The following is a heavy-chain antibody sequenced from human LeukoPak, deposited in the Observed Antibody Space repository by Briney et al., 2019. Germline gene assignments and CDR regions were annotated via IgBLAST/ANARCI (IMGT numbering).Heavy chain of an antibody. V-gene: IGHV3-7*01. Sequence: GGSLRLSCAASGFTFSTSWMIWVRQAPGKGLERVAIINVDDSSKSYLDSVKGRFTISRDNAKNSLYLQMNNLRAEDTAVYYCARDRAYSTFDFWGQGTLVAVSS. CDR2: INVDDSSK. CDR1: GFTFSTSW. J-gene: IGHJ4*02. D-gene: IGHD4-11*01. CDR3: ARDRAYSTFDF.